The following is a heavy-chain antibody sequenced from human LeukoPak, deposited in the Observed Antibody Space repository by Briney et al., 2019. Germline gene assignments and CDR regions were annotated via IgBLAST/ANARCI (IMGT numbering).Heavy chain of an antibody. V-gene: IGHV5-51*01. Sequence: GASLQISCEGSGSRFTSYWIGWVRQMPGKGLEWMGIIYPGDSDTRYSPSFQGQVTISADKSISTAYLQWSSLKASDTAMYYCARSSSGYSSLDYWGQGTLVTVSS. CDR2: IYPGDSDT. CDR3: ARSSSGYSSLDY. J-gene: IGHJ4*02. D-gene: IGHD3-22*01. CDR1: GSRFTSYW.